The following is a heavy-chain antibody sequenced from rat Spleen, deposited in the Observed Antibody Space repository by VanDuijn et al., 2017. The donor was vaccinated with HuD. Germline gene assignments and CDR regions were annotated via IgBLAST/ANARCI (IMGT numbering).Heavy chain of an antibody. CDR2: ITNTGGST. CDR3: ARSVFDY. J-gene: IGHJ2*01. V-gene: IGHV5-31*01. Sequence: EVQLVESGGGLVQPGRSLKLSCVTSGFTFNNYWMTWVRQAPGKGLEWIASITNTGGSTYYPDSVKGRFTISRDNVKSTLYMQMNSLRSEDTATYYFARSVFDYWDQGVMVTVSS. CDR1: GFTFNNYW.